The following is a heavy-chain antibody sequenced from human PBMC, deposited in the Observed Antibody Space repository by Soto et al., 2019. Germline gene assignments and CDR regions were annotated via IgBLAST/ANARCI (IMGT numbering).Heavy chain of an antibody. CDR2: ISGSAGHT. Sequence: EVQLLESGGGLVQPGGSLRLSCTASGFTFYSYAMNWVRQAPGKGLEWLSAISGSAGHTYYADSVKGRCTISRDNSGNTMYLQMNSLRDEDTAVYYCAKVPTGWFEEFQYFHHWGQGTLVTVSS. D-gene: IGHD3-10*01. CDR1: GFTFYSYA. CDR3: AKVPTGWFEEFQYFHH. V-gene: IGHV3-23*01. J-gene: IGHJ1*01.